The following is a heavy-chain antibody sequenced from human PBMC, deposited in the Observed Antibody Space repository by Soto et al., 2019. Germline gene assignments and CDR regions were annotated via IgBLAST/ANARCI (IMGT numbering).Heavy chain of an antibody. CDR2: IYWDGEK. J-gene: IGHJ3*01. D-gene: IGHD2-15*01. Sequence: QITLKESGPALVKPTQTLTLTCTFSGFSLSTSGVGVGWIRQPPGKALEWLALIYWDGEKRYSPSQKSRLAITTDTSKNPVVLTMTNLDPVDTATYYFAHFIVVPPSAVFDVWGQGTMVAVSS. CDR1: GFSLSTSGVG. CDR3: AHFIVVPPSAVFDV. V-gene: IGHV2-5*02.